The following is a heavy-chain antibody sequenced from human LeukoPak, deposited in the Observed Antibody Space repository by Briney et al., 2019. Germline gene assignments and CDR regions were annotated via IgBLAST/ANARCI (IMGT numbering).Heavy chain of an antibody. V-gene: IGHV4-34*01. Sequence: PSETLSLTCAVYGGSFSGYYWSWIRQPPGKGLEWIGEINHSGSTNYNPSLKSRVTISVDTSKNQFSLKLNSVTAADTAVYYCATRRSGSYSDYWGQGTLVTVSS. CDR1: GGSFSGYY. CDR2: INHSGST. CDR3: ATRRSGSYSDY. D-gene: IGHD1-26*01. J-gene: IGHJ4*02.